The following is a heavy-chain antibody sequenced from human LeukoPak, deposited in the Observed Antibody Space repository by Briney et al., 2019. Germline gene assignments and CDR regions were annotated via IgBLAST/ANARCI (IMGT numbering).Heavy chain of an antibody. V-gene: IGHV3-33*01. D-gene: IGHD1-14*01. CDR1: GFRFSNYG. Sequence: PGGSLRLSCAASGFRFSNYGMHWVRQAPGKGLEWVAALLYDGNTKHYADSVRGRSTISRDISKNTFYLQMNSLTAEDTAAYYCARDHRPEIQYYYMDVWGKGTTVAVSS. CDR3: ARDHRPEIQYYYMDV. J-gene: IGHJ6*03. CDR2: LLYDGNTK.